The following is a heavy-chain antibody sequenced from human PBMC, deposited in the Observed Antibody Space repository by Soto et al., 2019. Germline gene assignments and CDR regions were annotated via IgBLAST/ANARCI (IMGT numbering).Heavy chain of an antibody. J-gene: IGHJ6*02. CDR3: ARDFVAALDYYGMDV. CDR2: ISAYNGNT. CDR1: CYTFYSYG. V-gene: IGHV1-18*01. D-gene: IGHD6-6*01. Sequence: ASVKVSCKAFCYTFYSYGISWVRQAPGQGLEWMGWISAYNGNTNYAQKLQGRVTMTTDTSTSTAYMELRSLRSDDTAVYYCARDFVAALDYYGMDVWGQGTTVTVSS.